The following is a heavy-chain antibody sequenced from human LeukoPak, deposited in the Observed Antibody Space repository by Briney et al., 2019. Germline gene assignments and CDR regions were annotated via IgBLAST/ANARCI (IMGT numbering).Heavy chain of an antibody. D-gene: IGHD3-10*01. CDR1: GFTFSSYW. J-gene: IGHJ4*02. CDR3: ARSFRYSGSEIFDY. Sequence: GGSLRLSCAASGFTFSSYWMHWVRQAPGKGLVWVSRTNSDGGSTTYADSVKGRFTIARDNAKNTLYLQMNSLRAEDTAVYYCARSFRYSGSEIFDYWGQGMLVTVSS. CDR2: TNSDGGST. V-gene: IGHV3-74*01.